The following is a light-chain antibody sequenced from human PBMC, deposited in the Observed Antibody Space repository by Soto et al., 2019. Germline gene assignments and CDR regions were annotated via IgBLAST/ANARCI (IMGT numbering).Light chain of an antibody. J-gene: IGKJ1*01. V-gene: IGKV1-5*01. CDR3: KQYNSFPWT. CDR1: QSISDW. CDR2: DAY. Sequence: DIQMTQSPSTLSGSVGDRVTITCRASQSISDWLAWFQLKPGKAPKLLIYDAYSLESGVQSRFSGSGSGTEFTLTIRSLQPDDFATYYCKQYNSFPWTFGQGTKVDIK.